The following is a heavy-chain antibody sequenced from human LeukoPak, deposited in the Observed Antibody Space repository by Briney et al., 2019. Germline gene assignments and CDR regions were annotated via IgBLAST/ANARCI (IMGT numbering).Heavy chain of an antibody. CDR3: AREYGDFDY. Sequence: SETLSLTCAVYGGSFSGYYWSWIRQPPGKGLEWIGRIYASGSTNYNPSLKSRVTMSVDTSKNQFSLKLNSVTAADTAVYYCAREYGDFDYWGRGILVTVSS. D-gene: IGHD4-17*01. CDR2: IYASGST. V-gene: IGHV4-4*07. CDR1: GGSFSGYY. J-gene: IGHJ4*02.